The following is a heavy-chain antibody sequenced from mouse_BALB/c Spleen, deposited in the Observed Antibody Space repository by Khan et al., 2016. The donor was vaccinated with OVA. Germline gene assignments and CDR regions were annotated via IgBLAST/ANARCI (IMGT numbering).Heavy chain of an antibody. CDR2: ISYSGNS. J-gene: IGHJ3*01. Sequence: VQLKQSGPSLVKPSQTLSLTCSVTGDSITSGYWNWIRKFPGNKLKYMGYISYSGNSYYNPSLKSRISVTRDTSKTQYYLQLNSVTTEDTATYYCACELRGFAYWGQGTLVTVSA. D-gene: IGHD1-1*01. V-gene: IGHV3-8*02. CDR1: GDSITSGY. CDR3: ACELRGFAY.